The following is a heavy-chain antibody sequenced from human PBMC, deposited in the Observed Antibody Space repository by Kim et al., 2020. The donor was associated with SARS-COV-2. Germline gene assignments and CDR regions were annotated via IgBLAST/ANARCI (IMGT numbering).Heavy chain of an antibody. J-gene: IGHJ4*02. CDR1: SDSISSYY. Sequence: SETLSLTCTVSSDSISSYYWSWIRQLPGKGLEWIGYIFHSGSTNYNPSLKSRVTISWDTSRNQFSLDLTSVSDADTAVYYCARPEGRASWHHFDYWGQG. CDR2: IFHSGST. CDR3: ARPEGRASWHHFDY. V-gene: IGHV4-59*01.